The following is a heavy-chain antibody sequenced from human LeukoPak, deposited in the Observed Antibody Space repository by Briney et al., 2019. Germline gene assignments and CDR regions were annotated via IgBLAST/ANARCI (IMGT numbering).Heavy chain of an antibody. D-gene: IGHD3-3*01. CDR1: GFTFSSFA. V-gene: IGHV3-23*01. J-gene: IGHJ3*02. CDR3: AKPLGVFGVGYNAFDI. CDR2: ITGSGGST. Sequence: GGSLRLSCAGSGFTFSSFAMAWVRQAAGKGLELVSAITGSGGSTYYADSVKGRFTISRDNSKNTLYLQMNSLRAEDTAVYYCAKPLGVFGVGYNAFDIWGQGTMVTVSS.